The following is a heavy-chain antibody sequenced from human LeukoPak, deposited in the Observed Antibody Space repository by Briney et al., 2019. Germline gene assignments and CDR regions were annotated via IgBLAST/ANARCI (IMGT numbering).Heavy chain of an antibody. J-gene: IGHJ4*02. Sequence: GGSLRLSCAASGFIFNNYAMNWVRQAPGKGLEWVSGISGSGDSTFYADSVKGRFTISRDNSKNTLYLQMNSLRAEDTAVYYCAKGQLWFGETALFDYWGQGTLVTVSS. CDR2: ISGSGDST. D-gene: IGHD3-10*01. V-gene: IGHV3-23*01. CDR3: AKGQLWFGETALFDY. CDR1: GFIFNNYA.